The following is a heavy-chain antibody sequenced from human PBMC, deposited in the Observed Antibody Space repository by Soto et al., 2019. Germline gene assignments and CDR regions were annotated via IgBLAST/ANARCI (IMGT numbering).Heavy chain of an antibody. J-gene: IGHJ5*02. CDR1: GFTFSSYA. CDR3: ARDCMNYYDSSGYLGGFDP. CDR2: ISYDGSNK. Sequence: GGSLRLSCAASGFTFSSYAIHWVRQAPGKGLEWVAVISYDGSNKYYADSVKGRFTISRDNSKNTLYLQMNSLRAEDTAMYYCARDCMNYYDSSGYLGGFDPWGQGTLVTVSS. D-gene: IGHD3-22*01. V-gene: IGHV3-30-3*01.